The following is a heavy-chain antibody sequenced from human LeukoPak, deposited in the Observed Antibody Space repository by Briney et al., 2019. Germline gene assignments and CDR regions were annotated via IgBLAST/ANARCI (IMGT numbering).Heavy chain of an antibody. D-gene: IGHD3-22*01. V-gene: IGHV1-18*01. Sequence: ASVKVSCKASGYTFTSYGISWVRQAPGQGLEWMGWISAYNGNTNYAQKLQGRVTMTTDTSTSTAYMELRSLRSDDTAVYYCARGHYYDSSGYFIPNYYYYGMDVWGQGTTVTVSS. CDR3: ARGHYYDSSGYFIPNYYYYGMDV. J-gene: IGHJ6*02. CDR1: GYTFTSYG. CDR2: ISAYNGNT.